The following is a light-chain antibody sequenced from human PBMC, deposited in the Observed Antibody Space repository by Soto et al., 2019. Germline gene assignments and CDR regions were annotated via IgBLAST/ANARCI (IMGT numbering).Light chain of an antibody. Sequence: QLVLTQSSSASASLGSSVKLTCTLSSGHSSYIIAWHQQQQGKAPRYLMKLEGSGSYRRGSGVPDRFSGSSSGADRYLTISKLQSEDEADYFCETWHSITHVVFGGGTQLTVL. J-gene: IGLJ2*01. V-gene: IGLV4-60*03. CDR2: LEGSGSY. CDR3: ETWHSITHVV. CDR1: SGHSSYI.